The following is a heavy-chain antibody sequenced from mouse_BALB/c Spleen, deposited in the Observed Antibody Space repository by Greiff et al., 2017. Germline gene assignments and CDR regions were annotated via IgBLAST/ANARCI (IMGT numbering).Heavy chain of an antibody. J-gene: IGHJ1*01. V-gene: IGHV1-37*01. Sequence: VQLKESGPELVKPGASVKISCKASGYSFTGYFMNWVKQSHGKSLEWIGRINPYNGDTFYNQKFKGKATLTVDKSSSTAHMELLSLTSEDSAVYYCGRDYGSSYTYWYFDVWGAGTTVTVSS. CDR2: INPYNGDT. D-gene: IGHD1-1*01. CDR1: GYSFTGYF. CDR3: GRDYGSSYTYWYFDV.